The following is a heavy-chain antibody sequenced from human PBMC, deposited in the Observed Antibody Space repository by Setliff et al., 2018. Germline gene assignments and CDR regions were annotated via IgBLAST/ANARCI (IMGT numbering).Heavy chain of an antibody. CDR3: ARDQYNFWSGYFYESSWFDP. V-gene: IGHV4-61*02. J-gene: IGHJ5*02. CDR2: IDTSGST. Sequence: PSETLSLTCTVSGYSISSGYYWSWIRQPAGKGLEWIGRIDTSGSTNYNPSLKSRVTISVDTSKNQFSLKLSFVTAADTAVYYCARDQYNFWSGYFYESSWFDPWGQGTLVTVSS. CDR1: GYSISSGYY. D-gene: IGHD3-3*01.